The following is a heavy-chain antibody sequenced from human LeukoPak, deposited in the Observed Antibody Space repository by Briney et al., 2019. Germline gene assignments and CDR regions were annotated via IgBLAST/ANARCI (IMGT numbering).Heavy chain of an antibody. V-gene: IGHV4-4*07. CDR1: GGSISSYY. J-gene: IGHJ4*02. Sequence: SETLSLTCTVSGGSISSYYWSWIRQPAGKGLEWIGRIYTSGSTNYNPSLKSRVTMSVDTSKNQFSLKLSSVTAADTAVYYCARDPLVYCGGDCYSDYWGQGTLVTVSS. CDR2: IYTSGST. CDR3: ARDPLVYCGGDCYSDY. D-gene: IGHD2-21*02.